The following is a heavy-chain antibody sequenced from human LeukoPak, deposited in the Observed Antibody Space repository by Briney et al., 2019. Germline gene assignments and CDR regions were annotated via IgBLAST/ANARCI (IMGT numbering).Heavy chain of an antibody. CDR2: ISSSGSTI. CDR1: GFSFSSYE. D-gene: IGHD6-13*01. CDR3: AYSSWYPY. V-gene: IGHV3-48*03. J-gene: IGHJ4*02. Sequence: PGGSLRLSCTASGFSFSSYEMNWVRQAPGKGLEWVSYISSSGSTIYYADSVKGRFTISRDNAKNSLYLQMNSLRAEDTAVYYCAYSSWYPYWGQGTLVTVSS.